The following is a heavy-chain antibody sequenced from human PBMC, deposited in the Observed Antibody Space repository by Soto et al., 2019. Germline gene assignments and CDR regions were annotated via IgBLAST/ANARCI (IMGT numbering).Heavy chain of an antibody. D-gene: IGHD1-7*01. CDR3: AKGENWNLDYGMDV. CDR2: ISWNSKSV. CDR1: GFTFDDSA. Sequence: EVQLVESGGGLVQPGRSLRLSCAASGFTFDDSAMHWVWQAPGKGLEWVSGISWNSKSVGYAGSVKGRFTISRDNAKNSLYLQMNSLRAEDTALYHCAKGENWNLDYGMDVWGQGTTVIVSS. J-gene: IGHJ6*02. V-gene: IGHV3-9*01.